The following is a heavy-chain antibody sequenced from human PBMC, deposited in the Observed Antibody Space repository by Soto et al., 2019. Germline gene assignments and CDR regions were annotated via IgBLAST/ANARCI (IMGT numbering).Heavy chain of an antibody. CDR2: INPNSGGT. J-gene: IGHJ5*02. Sequence: ASVKVSCKASGYTFTGYYMHWVRQAPGQGLEWMGWINPNSGGTNYAQKFQGWVTMTRDTSISTAYMELSRLRSDDTAVYYCARDLVRYYDSSGYYSIGFDPWGQGTLVTVSS. CDR1: GYTFTGYY. CDR3: ARDLVRYYDSSGYYSIGFDP. D-gene: IGHD3-22*01. V-gene: IGHV1-2*04.